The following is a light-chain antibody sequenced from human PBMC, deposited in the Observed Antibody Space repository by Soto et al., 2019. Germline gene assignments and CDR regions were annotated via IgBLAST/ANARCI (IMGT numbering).Light chain of an antibody. CDR3: LHDNNYPLT. CDR1: QGIGND. J-gene: IGKJ4*01. V-gene: IGKV1-6*02. Sequence: AIQMAQSPSSLSASVGDRVTITCRASQGIGNDVGWYQQKPGKAPKLLLYAATTLQSGVPSRFSGTRSGTDFTLTISSLQPEDFATYYCLHDNNYPLTFGGGTKVEIK. CDR2: AAT.